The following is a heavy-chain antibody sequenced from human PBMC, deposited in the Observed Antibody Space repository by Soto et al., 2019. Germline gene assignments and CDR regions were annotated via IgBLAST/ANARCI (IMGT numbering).Heavy chain of an antibody. J-gene: IGHJ4*02. CDR3: ANRNDYGSGSYFPFDH. CDR1: GFTFSSYG. Sequence: EVQLLESGGGLVQPGGSLRLSCAASGFTFSSYGMSWVRQAPGKGLEWVSSIIGSGGSTYYADSVKGRFTISRDNSKNTLYLQMSSLRAEDTAVYYCANRNDYGSGSYFPFDHWGQGTLVTVSS. D-gene: IGHD3-10*01. CDR2: IIGSGGST. V-gene: IGHV3-23*01.